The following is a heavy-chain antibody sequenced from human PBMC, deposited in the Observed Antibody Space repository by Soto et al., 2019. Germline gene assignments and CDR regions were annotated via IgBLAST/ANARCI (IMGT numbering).Heavy chain of an antibody. V-gene: IGHV4-34*01. Sequence: TLSLTCAVYGGSFSGYYWSWIRQPPGKGLEWIGEINHSGSTNYNPSLKSRVTISVDTSKNQFSLKLSSVTAADTAVYYCARGVYDYVWGSYRHYFDYWGQGTLVTVSS. CDR2: INHSGST. CDR1: GGSFSGYY. J-gene: IGHJ4*02. D-gene: IGHD3-16*02. CDR3: ARGVYDYVWGSYRHYFDY.